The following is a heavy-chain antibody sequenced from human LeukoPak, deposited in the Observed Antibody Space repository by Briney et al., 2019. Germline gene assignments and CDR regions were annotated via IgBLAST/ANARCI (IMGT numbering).Heavy chain of an antibody. CDR2: ISYDGNDK. D-gene: IGHD6-13*01. J-gene: IGHJ4*02. CDR1: GFTFSSYA. Sequence: PGGSLRLSCAASGFTFSSYAMHWVRQAPGKGLEWVAVISYDGNDKIYADSVKGRFTVSRDNSKNTLYLQMNSLRAEDTAVYYCAKDRSGTWSFDYWGQGTLVSVSS. CDR3: AKDRSGTWSFDY. V-gene: IGHV3-30*04.